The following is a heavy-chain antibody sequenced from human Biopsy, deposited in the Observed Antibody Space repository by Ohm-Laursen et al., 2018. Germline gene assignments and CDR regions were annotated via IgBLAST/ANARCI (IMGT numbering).Heavy chain of an antibody. CDR1: GGAFRSHT. CDR3: ATGLDGLTGTTSLDD. Sequence: ASVKVSCKVPGGAFRSHTITWVRQAPGQGFEWVGNTTPVFGVVNYARKLQGRVTITADESMAIGHLEVSSLRVDDTAVYYCATGLDGLTGTTSLDDWGQGTLVIVSP. J-gene: IGHJ4*02. D-gene: IGHD1-7*01. V-gene: IGHV1-69*13. CDR2: TTPVFGVV.